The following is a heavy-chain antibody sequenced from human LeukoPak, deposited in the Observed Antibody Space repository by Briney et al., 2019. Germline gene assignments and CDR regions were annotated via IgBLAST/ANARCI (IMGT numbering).Heavy chain of an antibody. J-gene: IGHJ5*02. CDR3: AKAPLQSIVVVPAAILSAFDP. CDR1: GFTFSSYA. V-gene: IGHV3-23*01. D-gene: IGHD2-2*02. CDR2: ISGSGGST. Sequence: GGSLRLSCAASGFTFSSYAMSWVRQAPGKGREWVSAISGSGGSTYYADSVKGRFTISRDNSKNTLYLQMNSLRDEDTAVYYCAKAPLQSIVVVPAAILSAFDPWGQGTLVTVSS.